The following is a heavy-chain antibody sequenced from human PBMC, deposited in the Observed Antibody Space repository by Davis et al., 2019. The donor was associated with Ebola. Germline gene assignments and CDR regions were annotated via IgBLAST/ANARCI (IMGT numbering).Heavy chain of an antibody. CDR3: ARDSAYQTTITMGY. Sequence: GESLKISCAASGFTFSSYAMHWVRQAPGKGLEWVAVISYDGSNKYYADSVKGRFTISRDNSKNTLYLQMNSLRAEDTAVYYCARDSAYQTTITMGYWGQGTLVTVSS. CDR1: GFTFSSYA. D-gene: IGHD5-12*01. CDR2: ISYDGSNK. V-gene: IGHV3-30-3*01. J-gene: IGHJ4*02.